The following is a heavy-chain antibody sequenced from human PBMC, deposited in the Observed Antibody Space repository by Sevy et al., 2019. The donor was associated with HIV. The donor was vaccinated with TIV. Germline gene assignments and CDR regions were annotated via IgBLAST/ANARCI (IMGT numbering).Heavy chain of an antibody. J-gene: IGHJ4*02. CDR2: INQDGSEK. CDR3: AKGRGYGVIGDY. CDR1: GFTFSSYW. Sequence: EGSLRLSCAASGFTFSSYWMSWVRQAPGKGLEWVANINQDGSEKYYVDSVKGRFTISRDNAKNSLDLQMNSLRAADTAVYYCAKGRGYGVIGDYWGQGTLVTVSS. V-gene: IGHV3-7*01. D-gene: IGHD4-17*01.